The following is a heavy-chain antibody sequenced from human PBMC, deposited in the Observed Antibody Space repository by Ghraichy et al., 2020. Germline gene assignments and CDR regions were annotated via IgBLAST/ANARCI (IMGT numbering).Heavy chain of an antibody. CDR1: GYIVTDYY. Sequence: ASVKVSCKASGYIVTDYYIHWVRQAPVQGLEWMGWINPNRRGTSYPQRFQGRVTLTSDTSIGTVYMELSSLESDDTAVYYCASSLGTTVTTFWFDPWGQGTLVSVSS. CDR2: INPNRRGT. V-gene: IGHV1-2*02. J-gene: IGHJ5*02. D-gene: IGHD4-17*01. CDR3: ASSLGTTVTTFWFDP.